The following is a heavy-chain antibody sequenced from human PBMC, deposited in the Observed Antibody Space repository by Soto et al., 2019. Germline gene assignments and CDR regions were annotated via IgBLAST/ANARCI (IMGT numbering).Heavy chain of an antibody. V-gene: IGHV3-74*01. J-gene: IGHJ6*02. CDR3: ARGIVVVPAAIYGMDV. D-gene: IGHD2-2*01. CDR1: GFTFSSYW. Sequence: GGSLRLSCAASGFTFSSYWMPWVRQAPGKGLVWVSRINSDGSSTSYADSVKGRFTISRDNAKNTLYLQMNSLRAEDKAVYYCARGIVVVPAAIYGMDVWGQGTTVTVSS. CDR2: INSDGSST.